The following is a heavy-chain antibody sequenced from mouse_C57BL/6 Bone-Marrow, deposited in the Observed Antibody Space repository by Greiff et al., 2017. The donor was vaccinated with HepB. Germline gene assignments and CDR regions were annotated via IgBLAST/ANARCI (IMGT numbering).Heavy chain of an antibody. V-gene: IGHV2-9-1*01. Sequence: VKVVESGPGLVAPSQCLSITCTVSGFSFTSYAISWVRQPPGKGLEWLGVIWTGGGTNYNSALKSRLSISKDNSKSQVFLKMNSLQTDDTARYYCARKNYGSSFWYFDVWGTGTTVTVSS. CDR3: ARKNYGSSFWYFDV. CDR2: IWTGGGT. J-gene: IGHJ1*03. D-gene: IGHD1-1*01. CDR1: GFSFTSYA.